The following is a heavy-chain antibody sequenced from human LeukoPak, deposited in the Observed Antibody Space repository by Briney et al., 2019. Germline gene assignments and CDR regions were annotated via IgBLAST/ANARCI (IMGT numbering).Heavy chain of an antibody. CDR1: GFTFSDYW. V-gene: IGHV3-74*01. D-gene: IGHD1-26*01. Sequence: GGSLRLSCAASGFTFSDYWMNWVRQAPGKGLEWVSRINTDGSFTRYADSVKGRFTISRDTAKNTLFLQMNSLRAEDTAVYYCAREAKVGGALQYWGQGILVTVSS. J-gene: IGHJ4*02. CDR2: INTDGSFT. CDR3: AREAKVGGALQY.